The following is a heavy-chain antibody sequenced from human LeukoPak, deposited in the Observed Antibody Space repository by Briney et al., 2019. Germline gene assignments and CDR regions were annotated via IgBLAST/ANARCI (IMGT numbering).Heavy chain of an antibody. Sequence: SETLSLTCTVSGGSISSYFWSWIRQPPRKGLEWIGYIYYSGSTNYNPSLKRRVTISVDTSKNPFSLKLSSVTAADTAVYYCARVLRFLEWEPDAFDIWGQGTMVTVSS. CDR3: ARVLRFLEWEPDAFDI. D-gene: IGHD3-3*01. CDR2: IYYSGST. V-gene: IGHV4-59*01. CDR1: GGSISSYF. J-gene: IGHJ3*02.